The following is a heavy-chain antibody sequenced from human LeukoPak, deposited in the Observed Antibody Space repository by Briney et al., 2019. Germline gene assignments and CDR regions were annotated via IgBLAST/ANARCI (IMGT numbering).Heavy chain of an antibody. J-gene: IGHJ4*02. CDR1: GFTFSSYA. Sequence: GRSLRLSCAASGFTFSSYAMHWVRQAPGKGLEWVAVISYDGSNKYYADSVKGRFTISRDNSKNTLYLQMNSLRAEDTAVYYCARAATPYDTWLHYFDYWGQGTLVTVSS. CDR2: ISYDGSNK. CDR3: ARAATPYDTWLHYFDY. D-gene: IGHD3-22*01. V-gene: IGHV3-30*04.